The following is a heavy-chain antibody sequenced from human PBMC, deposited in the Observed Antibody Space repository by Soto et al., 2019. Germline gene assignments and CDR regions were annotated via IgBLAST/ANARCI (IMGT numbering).Heavy chain of an antibody. V-gene: IGHV4-59*01. J-gene: IGHJ5*02. CDR2: IHYTGNT. Sequence: SETLSLTCTVSGGSISSYYWSWIRQPPGKGLEWIGYIHYTGNTNYNPSLKSRVTISVDTSKNQFSLKLGSVTAADAAFYYCARDSGYAGWFDPWGQGTLVTVSS. D-gene: IGHD5-12*01. CDR1: GGSISSYY. CDR3: ARDSGYAGWFDP.